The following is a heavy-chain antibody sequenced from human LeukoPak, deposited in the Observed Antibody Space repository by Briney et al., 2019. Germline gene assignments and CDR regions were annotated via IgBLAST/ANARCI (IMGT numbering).Heavy chain of an antibody. V-gene: IGHV5-51*01. J-gene: IGHJ4*02. D-gene: IGHD3-22*01. CDR1: GYSFTSYW. CDR2: IYPGDSDT. CDR3: ARDYYDSSGYYYGFDY. Sequence: GESLKISCKGSGYSFTSYWIGWVRQVPGKGLEWMGIIYPGDSDTRYSPSFQGQVTISADKSISTAYLQWSSLKASDTAMYYCARDYYDSSGYYYGFDYWGQGTLVTVSS.